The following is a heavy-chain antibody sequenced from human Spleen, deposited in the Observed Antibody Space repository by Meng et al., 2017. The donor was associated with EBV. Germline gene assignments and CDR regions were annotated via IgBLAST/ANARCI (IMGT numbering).Heavy chain of an antibody. CDR2: IDWDDDK. Sequence: QITLKESGPTLVKPXQTLTLTCSFPGFSLSTSEMGVGWIRQPPGKALEWLALIDWDDDKRYSPSLKSRLTITKDTSKNQVVLTMTNMDPVDTATYYCAHRQDYFDSSVFDPWGQGTLGTVSS. J-gene: IGHJ5*02. CDR1: GFSLSTSEMG. V-gene: IGHV2-5*02. CDR3: AHRQDYFDSSVFDP. D-gene: IGHD3-22*01.